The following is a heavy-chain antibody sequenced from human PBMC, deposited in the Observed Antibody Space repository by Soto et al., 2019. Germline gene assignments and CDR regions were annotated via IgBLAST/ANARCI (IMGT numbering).Heavy chain of an antibody. J-gene: IGHJ6*02. CDR2: TYQSGSA. CDR3: ARDYYGMDV. Sequence: QVQLQESGPGLVKPSQTLSLTCTVSGGSISSGGYSWTWIRQSPGKGLEWIGYTYQSGSAYYNPSLKSRVTISVDRSQNQFSLNLTSVTAADTAVYYCARDYYGMDVWGQGTTVTVSS. V-gene: IGHV4-30-2*06. CDR1: GGSISSGGYS.